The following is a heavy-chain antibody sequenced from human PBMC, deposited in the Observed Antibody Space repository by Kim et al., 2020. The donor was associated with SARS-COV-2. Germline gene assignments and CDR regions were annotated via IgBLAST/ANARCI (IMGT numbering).Heavy chain of an antibody. V-gene: IGHV3-9*01. J-gene: IGHJ3*01. D-gene: IGHD6-19*01. Sequence: GGSLRLSCAASGFTFNEYSMHWVRQAPGKGLEWVSSISWNGRSIAYADSVKGRFTISRDNDKNSLFLKLHSVRAEDTALYYCAKDFPRITVTGISVGNASDVWGQGTMVTVS. CDR3: AKDFPRITVTGISVGNASDV. CDR1: GFTFNEYS. CDR2: ISWNGRSI.